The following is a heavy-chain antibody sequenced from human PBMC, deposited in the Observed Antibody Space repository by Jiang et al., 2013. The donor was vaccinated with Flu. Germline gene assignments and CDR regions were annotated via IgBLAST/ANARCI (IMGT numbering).Heavy chain of an antibody. D-gene: IGHD6-13*01. CDR2: ISYDGSNK. CDR3: ARGLGIVAAGYYFDN. Sequence: EWVALISYDGSNKYYADSVKRRFTISRDNSRNTLFLQVNSLRPEDTAVYYCARGLGIVAAGYYFDNWGQGTLVTVSS. J-gene: IGHJ4*02. V-gene: IGHV3-30-3*01.